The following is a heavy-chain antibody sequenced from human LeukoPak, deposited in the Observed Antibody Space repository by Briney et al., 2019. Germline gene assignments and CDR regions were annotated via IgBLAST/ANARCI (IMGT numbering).Heavy chain of an antibody. J-gene: IGHJ4*02. CDR1: GGSISSYY. D-gene: IGHD1-26*01. CDR3: ARDSAVGAFDY. Sequence: PSETLSLTCTVSGGSISSYYWSWIRQPPGKGLEWIGYIYYSGSTNYNPSLKSRVTISVDTSKNQFSLKLSSVTAADTAVYYCARDSAVGAFDYWGQGTLVTVSS. CDR2: IYYSGST. V-gene: IGHV4-59*01.